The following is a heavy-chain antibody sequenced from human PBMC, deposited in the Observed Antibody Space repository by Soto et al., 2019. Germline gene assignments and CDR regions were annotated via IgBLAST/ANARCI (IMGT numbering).Heavy chain of an antibody. CDR1: GFTFSSYG. D-gene: IGHD1-26*01. CDR3: ARDRSGSYSRLYYYGMDV. J-gene: IGHJ6*02. Sequence: PGGSLRLSCAASGFTFSSYGMHWVRQAPGKGLEWVAVIWYDGSNKYYADSVKGRFTISRDNSKNTLYLQMNSLRAEDTAVYYCARDRSGSYSRLYYYGMDVWGQGTTVTVSS. V-gene: IGHV3-33*01. CDR2: IWYDGSNK.